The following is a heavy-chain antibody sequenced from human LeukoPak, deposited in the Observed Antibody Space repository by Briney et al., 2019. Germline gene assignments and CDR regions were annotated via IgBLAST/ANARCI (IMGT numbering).Heavy chain of an antibody. CDR3: AGGSTSCPDY. Sequence: GGSLRLSCAASGFTFSSYGMHWVRQAPGKGLEWVAVISYDGSNKYYADSVKGRFTISRDNSKNTLYLQINSLRAEDTAVYYCAGGSTSCPDYWGQGALVTVSS. V-gene: IGHV3-30*03. CDR2: ISYDGSNK. D-gene: IGHD2-2*01. J-gene: IGHJ4*02. CDR1: GFTFSSYG.